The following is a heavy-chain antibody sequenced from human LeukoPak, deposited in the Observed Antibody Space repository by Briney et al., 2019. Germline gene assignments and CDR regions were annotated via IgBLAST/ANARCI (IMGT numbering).Heavy chain of an antibody. CDR3: ARAARNSGYDY. Sequence: SETLSLTCTVSGGSISSYYWSWIRQPPGKGLEWIGYIYYSGSTNYNPSLKSRVTISVDTSKNQFSLKLSSVTAADTAVYYCARAARNSGYDYWGQGTLVTVSS. J-gene: IGHJ4*02. V-gene: IGHV4-59*01. CDR2: IYYSGST. CDR1: GGSISSYY. D-gene: IGHD1-14*01.